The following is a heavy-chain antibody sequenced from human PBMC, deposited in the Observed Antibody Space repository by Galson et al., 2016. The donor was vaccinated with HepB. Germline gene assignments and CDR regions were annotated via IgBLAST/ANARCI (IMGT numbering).Heavy chain of an antibody. D-gene: IGHD1-26*01. Sequence: SLRLSCAASGFTFNMRAMNWVRQAPGKGLEWVSGISGSGSSTYYVHSVKGRFTISRDNSKNTLYLQMNTVRAEDTAVYFCAKTKGGNYYYYGMDVWGQGTTVTVSS. CDR2: ISGSGSST. J-gene: IGHJ6*02. CDR3: AKTKGGNYYYYGMDV. V-gene: IGHV3-23*01. CDR1: GFTFNMRA.